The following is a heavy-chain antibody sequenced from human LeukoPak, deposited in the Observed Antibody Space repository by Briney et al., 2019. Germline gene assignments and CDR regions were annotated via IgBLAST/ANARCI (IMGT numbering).Heavy chain of an antibody. V-gene: IGHV4-59*08. CDR2: IHYSGST. CDR1: NGSIGDYY. J-gene: IGHJ4*02. CDR3: ARHHTEATAMSDYFDS. D-gene: IGHD2-2*01. Sequence: PSETLSLTCTVSNGSIGDYYWSWIRQPPGKGLEWIGYIHYSGSTNYKPSLKSRVRISVDPSKNQISLRLKSVTAADTAVYYCARHHTEATAMSDYFDSWGQGTLVTVSS.